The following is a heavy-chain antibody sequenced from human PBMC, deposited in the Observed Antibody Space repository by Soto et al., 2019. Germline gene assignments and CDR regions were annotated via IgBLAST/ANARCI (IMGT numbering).Heavy chain of an antibody. V-gene: IGHV1-2*04. Sequence: QVQLVQSGAEVKKPGASVKVSCKASGYSFTDYYMHWVRQAPGQGPEWLGWINPSTGVTHFAQKFQGWVTMTRDTSISTAYMELSRLTSYDTAVYYCVRSPGDFRYGMDVWGQGTTVTVSS. CDR2: INPSTGVT. J-gene: IGHJ6*02. D-gene: IGHD2-21*02. CDR1: GYSFTDYY. CDR3: VRSPGDFRYGMDV.